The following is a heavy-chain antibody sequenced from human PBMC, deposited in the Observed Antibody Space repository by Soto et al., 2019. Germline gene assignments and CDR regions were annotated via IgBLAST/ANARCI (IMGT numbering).Heavy chain of an antibody. CDR2: IKQDGSEK. D-gene: IGHD2-15*01. V-gene: IGHV3-7*01. CDR3: ARERYCSGGSCYYAERDAFDI. CDR1: GFTFSSYW. J-gene: IGHJ3*02. Sequence: GGSLRLSCAASGFTFSSYWMSWVRQAPGKGLEWVANIKQDGSEKYYVDSVKGRFTISRDNAKNSLYLQMNSLRAEDTAVYYCARERYCSGGSCYYAERDAFDIWGQGTMVTVSS.